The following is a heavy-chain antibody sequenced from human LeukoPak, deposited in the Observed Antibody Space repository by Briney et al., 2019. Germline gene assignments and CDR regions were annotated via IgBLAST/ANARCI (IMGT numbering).Heavy chain of an antibody. V-gene: IGHV1-18*01. CDR1: GYTFTSYG. CDR3: ARLYSSSWYSLIPAHYYYYYMDV. Sequence: ASVKVSCKASGYTFTSYGISWVRRAPGQGLEWMGWISAYNGNTNYAQKVQGRVTMTTDTSTSTAYMELRSLRSDDTAVYYCARLYSSSWYSLIPAHYYYYYMDVWGKGTTVTISS. J-gene: IGHJ6*03. D-gene: IGHD6-13*01. CDR2: ISAYNGNT.